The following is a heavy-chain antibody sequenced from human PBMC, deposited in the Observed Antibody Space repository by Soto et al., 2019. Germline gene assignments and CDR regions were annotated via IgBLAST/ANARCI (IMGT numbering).Heavy chain of an antibody. CDR2: IDYSGST. Sequence: QVQLQESGPGLVKPSQTLSLTCTVSGGSISSGGYYWSWIRQHTGKGLEWIGYIDYSGSTYYNPSLKSRVTISVDASKNQFSLKLSSVSAADTAVYYCARQRRNSGYDFVRNWWFDPWGQGTLVTVSS. CDR3: ARQRRNSGYDFVRNWWFDP. J-gene: IGHJ5*02. CDR1: GGSISSGGYY. V-gene: IGHV4-31*03. D-gene: IGHD5-12*01.